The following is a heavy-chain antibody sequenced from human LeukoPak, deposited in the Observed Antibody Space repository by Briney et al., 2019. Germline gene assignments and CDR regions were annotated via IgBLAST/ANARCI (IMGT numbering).Heavy chain of an antibody. J-gene: IGHJ6*02. CDR3: ARDPSSYGAGGFYYYYGMDV. CDR1: GFTFSSYW. Sequence: GGSLRLSCAASGFTFSSYWMSWVRQAPGKGLEWVANIKQDGSEKYYVDSVKGRFTISRDNAKNSLYLQMNSLRAEDTAVYYCARDPSSYGAGGFYYYYGMDVRGQGTTVTVSS. V-gene: IGHV3-7*01. CDR2: IKQDGSEK. D-gene: IGHD4-17*01.